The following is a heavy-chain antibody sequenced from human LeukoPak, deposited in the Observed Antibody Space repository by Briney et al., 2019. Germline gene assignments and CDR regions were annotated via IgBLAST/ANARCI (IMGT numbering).Heavy chain of an antibody. J-gene: IGHJ4*02. CDR2: MNPNSGNT. D-gene: IGHD4-23*01. CDR3: VTVGNPYYFDY. Sequence: ASVKVSCKASGYTFTSYGISWVRQAPGQGLEWMGWMNPNSGNTGYAQKFQGRVTITRNTSISTAYMELSSLRSEDTAVYYCVTVGNPYYFDYWGQGTLVTVSS. CDR1: GYTFTSYG. V-gene: IGHV1-8*03.